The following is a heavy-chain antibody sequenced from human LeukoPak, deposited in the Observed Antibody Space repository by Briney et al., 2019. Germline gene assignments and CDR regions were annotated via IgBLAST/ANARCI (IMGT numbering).Heavy chain of an antibody. J-gene: IGHJ2*01. CDR1: GFIFSNYG. Sequence: GGSLRLSCAASGFIFSNYGMHWVRQAPGKGLEWVAVIWYDGSNKYYADSVKGRFTISRDNSKNTLYLQMNSLRAEDTAVYYCATITIFQRPRGWYFDLWGRGTLVTVSS. CDR2: IWYDGSNK. CDR3: ATITIFQRPRGWYFDL. D-gene: IGHD3-9*01. V-gene: IGHV3-33*01.